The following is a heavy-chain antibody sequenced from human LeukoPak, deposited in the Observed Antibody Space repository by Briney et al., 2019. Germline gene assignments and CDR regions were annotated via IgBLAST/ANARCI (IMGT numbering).Heavy chain of an antibody. D-gene: IGHD2-2*01. CDR3: ARDTSGVVVPAPHGAFDI. CDR1: GFTFSSYA. CDR2: ISGSGGST. Sequence: PGGSLRLSCAASGFTFSSYAMSWVRQAPGKGLEWVSAISGSGGSTYYADSVKGRFTISRDNSKNTLYLQMNSLRAEDTAVYYCARDTSGVVVPAPHGAFDIWGQGTMVTVSS. V-gene: IGHV3-23*01. J-gene: IGHJ3*02.